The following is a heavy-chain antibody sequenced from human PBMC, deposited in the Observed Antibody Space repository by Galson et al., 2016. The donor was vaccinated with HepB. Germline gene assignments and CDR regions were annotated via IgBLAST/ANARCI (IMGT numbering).Heavy chain of an antibody. CDR1: GFTVSSDY. CDR3: ARDPGLPNGMHV. V-gene: IGHV3-66*01. CDR2: IYSDGST. J-gene: IGHJ6*02. Sequence: SLRLSCAASGFTVSSDYMSWVRQAPGKGLEWGSVIYSDGSTYYADSVKGRFTISRDNSKNTLYLQMNSLRAEDTAVYYCARDPGLPNGMHVRGQGTTVTVSS. D-gene: IGHD2-2*01.